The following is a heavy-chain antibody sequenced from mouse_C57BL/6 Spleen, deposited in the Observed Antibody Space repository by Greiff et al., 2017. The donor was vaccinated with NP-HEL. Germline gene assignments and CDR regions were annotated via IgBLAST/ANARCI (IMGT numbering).Heavy chain of an antibody. CDR2: INPNNGGT. V-gene: IGHV1-26*01. J-gene: IGHJ2*01. CDR3: ARRTYYSNDYFDY. D-gene: IGHD2-5*01. CDR1: GYTFTDYY. Sequence: VQLQQSGPELVKPGASVKISCKASGYTFTDYYMNWVKQSHGKSLEWIGDINPNNGGTSYNQKFKGKATLTVDKSSSTAYMELRSLTSEDSAVYYCARRTYYSNDYFDYWGQGTTLTVSS.